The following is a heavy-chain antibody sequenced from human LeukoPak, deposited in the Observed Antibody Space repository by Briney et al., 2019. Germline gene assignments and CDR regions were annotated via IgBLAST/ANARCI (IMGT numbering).Heavy chain of an antibody. CDR1: GYTFTDYY. J-gene: IGHJ3*02. CDR2: INPKSGGT. Sequence: ASVKVSCKTSGYTFTDYYIHWVRQAPGQGLEWMGWINPKSGGTHFAQKFQGRVIMTRDTSVDTAYMELNSLRSDDTAVYYCARELQDDAFDIWGQGTMVTVSS. D-gene: IGHD4-11*01. CDR3: ARELQDDAFDI. V-gene: IGHV1-2*02.